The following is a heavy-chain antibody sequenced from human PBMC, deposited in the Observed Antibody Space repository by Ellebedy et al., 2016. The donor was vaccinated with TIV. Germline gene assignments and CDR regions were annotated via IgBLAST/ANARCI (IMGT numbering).Heavy chain of an antibody. D-gene: IGHD6-19*01. V-gene: IGHV1-69*04. Sequence: ASVKVSCKASGYTFTGYYMHWVRQAPGQGLEWMGRIIPILGIANYAQKFQGRVTITADKSTSTAYMELSSLRSEDTAVYYCARDRSSSGWYEGDYWGQGTLVTVSS. CDR1: GYTFTGYY. CDR3: ARDRSSSGWYEGDY. CDR2: IIPILGIA. J-gene: IGHJ4*02.